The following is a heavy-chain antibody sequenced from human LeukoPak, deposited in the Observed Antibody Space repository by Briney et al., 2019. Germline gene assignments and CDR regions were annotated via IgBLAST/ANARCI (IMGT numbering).Heavy chain of an antibody. CDR3: ARDFDMGITPGDDFDF. D-gene: IGHD3-9*01. J-gene: IGHJ4*02. V-gene: IGHV3-48*04. CDR1: GFTFSTYG. Sequence: GGSLRLSCAASGFTFSTYGMTWVRQAPGKGLEWISYISSSSDSIKYADSVKGRFTSSRDNAKNSLYLQMNSLRAEDTAVYYCARDFDMGITPGDDFDFWGQGTLVIVSP. CDR2: ISSSSDSI.